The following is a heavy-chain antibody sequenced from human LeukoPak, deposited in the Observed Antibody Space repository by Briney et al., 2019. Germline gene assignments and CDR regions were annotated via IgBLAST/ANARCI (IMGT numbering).Heavy chain of an antibody. CDR1: GFTFNTHS. J-gene: IGHJ4*02. D-gene: IGHD2-21*02. CDR2: ISYNAGYK. V-gene: IGHV3-30*04. CDR3: AREPIDGDCQFDY. Sequence: GGSLRLSCAVSGFTFNTHSMKWVRQAPGKGLEWVAVISYNAGYKHYTDSVKDRFTISRDDSKSTVFLQMNSLRAEDTALYYCAREPIDGDCQFDYWGQGTLVIVSS.